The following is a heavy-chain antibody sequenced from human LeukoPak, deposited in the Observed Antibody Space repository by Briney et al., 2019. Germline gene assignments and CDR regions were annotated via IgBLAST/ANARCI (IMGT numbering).Heavy chain of an antibody. CDR2: ISGNGGRT. Sequence: PGGSLRLSCAASGFTFSSYAMSWVRQAPGKGLEWVSTISGNGGRTYYADSVKGQFTLSRDNSKNTLDLQMSSLRAEDTAVYYCAKVGGSGRSSDYFQHWGQGTLVTVSS. CDR1: GFTFSSYA. D-gene: IGHD6-19*01. CDR3: AKVGGSGRSSDYFQH. V-gene: IGHV3-23*01. J-gene: IGHJ1*01.